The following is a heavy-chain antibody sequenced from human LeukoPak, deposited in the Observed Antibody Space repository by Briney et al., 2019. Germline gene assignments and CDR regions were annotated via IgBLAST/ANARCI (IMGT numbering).Heavy chain of an antibody. V-gene: IGHV4-4*07. CDR1: GGSISSYY. D-gene: IGHD3-10*01. Sequence: PSETLSLTCTVSGGSISSYYWSWIRQPAGKGLEWIGRIYTSGSTNYNPSLKSRVTISVDTSKNQFSLKLSSVTAADTAVYYCARRSFAIRTMVRGVFDYWGQGTLVTVSS. CDR2: IYTSGST. CDR3: ARRSFAIRTMVRGVFDY. J-gene: IGHJ4*02.